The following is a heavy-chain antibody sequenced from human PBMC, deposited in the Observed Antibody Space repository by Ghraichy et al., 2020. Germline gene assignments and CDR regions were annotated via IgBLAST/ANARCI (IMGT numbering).Heavy chain of an antibody. J-gene: IGHJ4*02. CDR1: GFSFSGYW. CDR3: ASVRSAELWSENYFDY. D-gene: IGHD2-21*01. Sequence: GGSLRLSCAASGFSFSGYWMHWVRQGLGKGLMWVSRINSDGTTTSYADSVEGRFTISRDNAKNTLYLQMNSLRAEDTAVYYCASVRSAELWSENYFDYWGQGTLVTVSS. V-gene: IGHV3-74*01. CDR2: INSDGTTT.